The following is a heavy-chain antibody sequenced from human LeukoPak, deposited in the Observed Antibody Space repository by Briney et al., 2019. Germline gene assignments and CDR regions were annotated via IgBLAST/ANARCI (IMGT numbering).Heavy chain of an antibody. CDR2: ISAYNGNT. Sequence: ASVKVSCKPSGYTFTSYGISWVRQAPGQGLEWMGWISAYNGNTNYAQKLQGRVTMTTDTSTSTAYMELRSLRSDDTAVYYCARDPFLYGSGDNPSGWFDPWGQGTLVTVSS. J-gene: IGHJ5*02. CDR3: ARDPFLYGSGDNPSGWFDP. CDR1: GYTFTSYG. V-gene: IGHV1-18*01. D-gene: IGHD3-10*01.